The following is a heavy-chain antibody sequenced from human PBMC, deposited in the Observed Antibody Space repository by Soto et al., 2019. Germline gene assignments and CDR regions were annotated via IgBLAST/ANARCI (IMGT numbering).Heavy chain of an antibody. CDR2: IYYSGST. Sequence: QVQLQESGPGLVKPSQTLSLTCTVSGGSISSGGYYWSWIRQHPGKGLEWIGYIYYSGSTYYNPSLKSRVTIAVDTPKNQFSLKLSSVTAADTALYYCARGHDYGDYVPSWFDPWGQGTLVTVSS. D-gene: IGHD4-17*01. J-gene: IGHJ5*02. V-gene: IGHV4-31*03. CDR3: ARGHDYGDYVPSWFDP. CDR1: GGSISSGGYY.